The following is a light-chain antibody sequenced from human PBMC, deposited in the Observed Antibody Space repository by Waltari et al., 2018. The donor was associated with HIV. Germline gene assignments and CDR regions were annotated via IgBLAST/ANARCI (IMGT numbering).Light chain of an antibody. J-gene: IGLJ3*02. CDR3: AAWDDSLNGLWV. Sequence: QSVLTQPPSASGTPGQRVTISCSGGSSNIGRNTVSWYQHLPGTAPKLLIFNSNQRPSGVPDRFSGSKSGTSASLAISGLQSEDEADYYCAAWDDSLNGLWVFGAGTKVTVL. CDR2: NSN. V-gene: IGLV1-44*01. CDR1: SSNIGRNT.